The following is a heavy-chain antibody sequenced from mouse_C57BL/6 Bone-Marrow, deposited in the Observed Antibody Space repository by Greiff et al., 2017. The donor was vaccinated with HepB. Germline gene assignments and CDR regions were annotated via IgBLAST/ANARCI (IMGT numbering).Heavy chain of an antibody. CDR3: TNYYYGGYFDV. D-gene: IGHD1-1*01. V-gene: IGHV6-3*01. CDR2: IRLKSDNYAT. Sequence: EVNVVESGGGLVQPGGSMKLSCVASGFTFSNYWMNWVRQSPEKGLEWVAQIRLKSDNYATHYAESVKGRFTISRDDSKSSVYLQMNNLRAEDTGIYYCTNYYYGGYFDVWGTGTTVTVSS. J-gene: IGHJ1*03. CDR1: GFTFSNYW.